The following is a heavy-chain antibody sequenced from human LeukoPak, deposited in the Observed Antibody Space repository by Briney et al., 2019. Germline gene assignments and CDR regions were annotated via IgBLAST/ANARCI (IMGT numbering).Heavy chain of an antibody. CDR2: IYYSGST. CDR3: AREGGYNWRQ. CDR1: GGSISSSSYY. J-gene: IGHJ4*02. V-gene: IGHV4-39*07. D-gene: IGHD1-1*01. Sequence: SETLSLTCTVSGGSISSSSYYWGWIRQPPGKGLEWIGSIYYSGSTYYNPSLKSRVTISVDTSENQFSLKLSSVTAADTAVYYCAREGGYNWRQWGQGTLVTVSS.